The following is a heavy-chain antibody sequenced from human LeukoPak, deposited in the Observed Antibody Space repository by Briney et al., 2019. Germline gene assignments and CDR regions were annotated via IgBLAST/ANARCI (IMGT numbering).Heavy chain of an antibody. CDR3: ATVSEY. CDR2: INNDGTAT. CDR1: GFIFNYFW. Sequence: PGGSLRLCCAASGFIFNYFWMHWLRKVRGKGLVWGSGINNDGTATYYADSVKGRFTISRDNAKNTVYLQMNGLRAEDTTVYYCATVSEYWGQGTLVTVSS. V-gene: IGHV3-74*01. J-gene: IGHJ4*02.